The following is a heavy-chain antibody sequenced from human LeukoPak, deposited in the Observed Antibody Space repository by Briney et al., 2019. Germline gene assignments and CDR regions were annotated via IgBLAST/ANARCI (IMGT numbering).Heavy chain of an antibody. J-gene: IGHJ4*02. CDR3: AKTSDQLLYSKLDY. D-gene: IGHD2-8*01. V-gene: IGHV3-30*02. CDR1: GFTFGSYG. Sequence: PGGSLRLSCAASGFTFGSYGMHWVGQAPGKGLEWVAFIQFDGSHIFYTDSVRGRFTISRDNSKNTLYLQMSSLRAEDTAVFYCAKTSDQLLYSKLDYWGQGTLVTVSS. CDR2: IQFDGSHI.